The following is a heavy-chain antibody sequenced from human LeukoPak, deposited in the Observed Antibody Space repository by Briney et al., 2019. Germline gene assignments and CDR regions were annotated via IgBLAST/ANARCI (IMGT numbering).Heavy chain of an antibody. CDR3: ARTDDYYYGMDV. CDR2: IYHSGST. V-gene: IGHV4-30-2*01. D-gene: IGHD3-3*01. Sequence: SETLSLTCTVSGGSISSGSYYWSWIRQPPGKGLEWIGYIYHSGSTYYNPSLKSRVTISVDRSKNQFSLKLSSVTAADTAVYYCARTDDYYYGMDVWGQGTTVTVSS. CDR1: GGSISSGSYY. J-gene: IGHJ6*02.